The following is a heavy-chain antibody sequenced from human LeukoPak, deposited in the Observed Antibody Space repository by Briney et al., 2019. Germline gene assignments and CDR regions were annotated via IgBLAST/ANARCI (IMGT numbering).Heavy chain of an antibody. V-gene: IGHV3-23*01. CDR3: AKMDFWSGYPDY. CDR2: ISGSGGST. CDR1: GFTFSSYA. Sequence: GGSLRLSCAASGFTFSSYAMSWVRQAPGRGLEWVSAISGSGGSTYYADSVKGRFTIPRDNSKNTLYLQMNSLRAEDTAVYYCAKMDFWSGYPDYWGQGTLVTVSS. D-gene: IGHD3-3*01. J-gene: IGHJ4*02.